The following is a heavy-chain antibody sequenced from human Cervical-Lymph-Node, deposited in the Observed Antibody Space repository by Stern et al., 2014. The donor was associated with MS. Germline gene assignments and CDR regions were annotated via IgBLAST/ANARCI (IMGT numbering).Heavy chain of an antibody. V-gene: IGHV1-46*01. D-gene: IGHD6-13*01. J-gene: IGHJ4*02. CDR1: GYTFSSYF. CDR3: ARSAAAGGYADY. Sequence: QVQLLQSGAEVNQPGASVRVSCKASGYTFSSYFMHWVRQAPGQGLEWMGIINPSGGSTSYAQKFQGRVTMTRDTSTSTVYMELSSLRSEDTAVYYCARSAAAGGYADYWGQGTLVTVSS. CDR2: INPSGGST.